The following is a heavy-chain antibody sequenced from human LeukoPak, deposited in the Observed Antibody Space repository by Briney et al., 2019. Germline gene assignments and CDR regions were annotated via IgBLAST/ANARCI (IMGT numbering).Heavy chain of an antibody. CDR3: GRSGGSAAAGLGYYYGMDV. CDR1: GFTFSSYG. V-gene: IGHV3-33*01. Sequence: GGSLRLSCAASGFTFSSYGMHWVRQAPGKGLEWVAVIWYDGSNKYYADSVKGRFTISRDNSKNTLYLQMNSLRAEDTAVYYCGRSGGSAAAGLGYYYGMDVWGQGTTVTVSS. D-gene: IGHD6-13*01. J-gene: IGHJ6*02. CDR2: IWYDGSNK.